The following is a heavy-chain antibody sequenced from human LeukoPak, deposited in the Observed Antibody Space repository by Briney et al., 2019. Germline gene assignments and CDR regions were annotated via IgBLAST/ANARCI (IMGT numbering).Heavy chain of an antibody. D-gene: IGHD3-16*01. V-gene: IGHV3-7*01. Sequence: GGSLRISCAASGFTFSDYWMSWVRQAPGKGLEWVANMNQDGSEKCYVDSLRGRFTISRDNARNLLFLDMNNLRVEDTAVYYCARDGAMIRYGGQDVWGQGTTVTV. CDR3: ARDGAMIRYGGQDV. CDR1: GFTFSDYW. J-gene: IGHJ6*02. CDR2: MNQDGSEK.